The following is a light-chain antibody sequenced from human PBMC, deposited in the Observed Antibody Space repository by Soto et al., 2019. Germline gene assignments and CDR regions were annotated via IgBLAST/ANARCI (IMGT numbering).Light chain of an antibody. CDR3: QQRSNWPPEIN. CDR1: QSVSIS. V-gene: IGKV3-11*01. Sequence: EIVFAQSPATLSLSPVERATLSCRASQSVSISLAWYQQKPGQAPRLLIYDASNRATGVPARFSGSGSGTDFTLTVSRLEPEDFALYYCQQRSNWPPEINCGQGKRRAIK. J-gene: IGKJ5*01. CDR2: DAS.